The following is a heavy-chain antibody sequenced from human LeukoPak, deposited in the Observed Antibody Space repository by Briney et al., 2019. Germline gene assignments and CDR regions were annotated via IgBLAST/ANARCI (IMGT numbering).Heavy chain of an antibody. V-gene: IGHV4-39*01. CDR3: ARRAQHYYDSSGYYPTWYFDL. CDR2: IYYSGST. D-gene: IGHD3-22*01. J-gene: IGHJ2*01. Sequence: SETLSLTCTVSGGSISSSSYYWGWIRQPPGKGLERIGSIYYSGSTYYNPSLKSRVTISVDTSKNQFSLKLSSVTAADTAVYYCARRAQHYYDSSGYYPTWYFDLWGRGTLVTVSS. CDR1: GGSISSSSYY.